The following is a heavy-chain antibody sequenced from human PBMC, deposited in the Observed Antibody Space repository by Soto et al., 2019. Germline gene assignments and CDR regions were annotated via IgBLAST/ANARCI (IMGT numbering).Heavy chain of an antibody. CDR1: GGSISSGGYS. CDR3: ASLWGYYYDSSGQNDY. D-gene: IGHD3-22*01. V-gene: IGHV4-30-2*01. J-gene: IGHJ4*02. CDR2: IYHSGST. Sequence: PSETLSLTCTVSGGSISSGGYSWSWIRQPPGKGLEWIGYIYHSGSTYYNPSLKSRVTISVDRSKNQFSLKLSSVTAADTAVYYCASLWGYYYDSSGQNDYWGQGTLVTVSS.